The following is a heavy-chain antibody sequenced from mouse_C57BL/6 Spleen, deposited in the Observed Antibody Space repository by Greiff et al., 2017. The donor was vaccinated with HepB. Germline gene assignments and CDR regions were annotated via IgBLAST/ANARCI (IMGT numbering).Heavy chain of an antibody. CDR3: AREGSYLYFDV. CDR2: IHPNSGST. J-gene: IGHJ1*03. Sequence: VQLQQPGAELVKPGASVKLSCKASGYTFTSYWMHWVKQRPGQGLEWIGMIHPNSGSTNYNEKFKSKATLTVDKSSSTAYMQLSSLTSEDSAVYYCAREGSYLYFDVWGTGTTVTVSS. CDR1: GYTFTSYW. V-gene: IGHV1-64*01. D-gene: IGHD1-1*01.